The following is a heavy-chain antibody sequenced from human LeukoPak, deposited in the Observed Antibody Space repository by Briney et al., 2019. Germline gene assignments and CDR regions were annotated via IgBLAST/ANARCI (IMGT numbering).Heavy chain of an antibody. J-gene: IGHJ4*02. CDR2: ISGSGGST. Sequence: HPGGSLRLSCAASGFTFSSYAMSWVRQAPGKGLEWVSSISGSGGSTYYADSVKGRFTISRDNSKNTLYLQMNSLRAEDTAVYYCAKDPSMVATGYFDYWGQGTLVTVSS. CDR3: AKDPSMVATGYFDY. CDR1: GFTFSSYA. V-gene: IGHV3-23*01. D-gene: IGHD5-12*01.